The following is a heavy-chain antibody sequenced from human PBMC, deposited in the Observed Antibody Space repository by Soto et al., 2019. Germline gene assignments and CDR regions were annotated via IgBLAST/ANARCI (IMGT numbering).Heavy chain of an antibody. Sequence: SVKVSCKASGGTFSSYAISWVRQAPGQGLEWMGGIIPIFGTANYAQKFQGRVTITADESTSTAYMELSSLRSEDTAVYYCARTWGGYSYGYGDYYYYYGMDVWGQGTTVTVSS. CDR3: ARTWGGYSYGYGDYYYYYGMDV. V-gene: IGHV1-69*13. CDR1: GGTFSSYA. J-gene: IGHJ6*02. D-gene: IGHD5-18*01. CDR2: IIPIFGTA.